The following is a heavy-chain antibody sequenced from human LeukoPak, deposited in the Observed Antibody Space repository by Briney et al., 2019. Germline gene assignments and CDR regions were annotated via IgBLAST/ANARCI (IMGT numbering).Heavy chain of an antibody. V-gene: IGHV4-59*08. Sequence: SETLSLTCTVSGGSISSYYWSWIRQPPGKGLEWIGDIYYSGSTNYNPSLKSRITISLDTSKNQFSLKLTSATAADTAIYYCARQGPGGRAFDMWGQGTMVTVSS. J-gene: IGHJ3*02. CDR2: IYYSGST. D-gene: IGHD2-8*02. CDR1: GGSISSYY. CDR3: ARQGPGGRAFDM.